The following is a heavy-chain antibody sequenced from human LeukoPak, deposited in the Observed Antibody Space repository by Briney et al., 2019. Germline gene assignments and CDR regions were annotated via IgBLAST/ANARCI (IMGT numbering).Heavy chain of an antibody. CDR3: ARSMSSSWYEGAFDI. V-gene: IGHV3-30*19. CDR2: ISYDGSNK. D-gene: IGHD6-13*01. J-gene: IGHJ3*02. CDR1: GFTFSSYG. Sequence: GGSLRLSCAASGFTFSSYGMHWVHQAPGKGLEWVAVISYDGSNKYYADSVKGRFTISRDNSKNTLYLQMNSLRAEDTAVYYCARSMSSSWYEGAFDIWGQGTMVTVSS.